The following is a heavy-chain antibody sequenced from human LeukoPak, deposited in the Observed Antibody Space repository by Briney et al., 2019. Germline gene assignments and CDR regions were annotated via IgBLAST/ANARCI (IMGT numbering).Heavy chain of an antibody. J-gene: IGHJ4*02. D-gene: IGHD6-19*01. CDR1: GFAFNSYA. Sequence: GGSLRLSCAAPGFAFNSYAMHWVRQAPGKGLEWVAVIWYDGSTKYYADSVKGRFTVSRDNSKNTLYLQMNSLRAGDTAVYFCAKNYFGTGWFYFDYWGQGTLVTVSS. CDR3: AKNYFGTGWFYFDY. V-gene: IGHV3-33*06. CDR2: IWYDGSTK.